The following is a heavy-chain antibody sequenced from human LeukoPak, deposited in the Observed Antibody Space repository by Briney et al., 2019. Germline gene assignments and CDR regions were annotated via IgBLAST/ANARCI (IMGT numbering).Heavy chain of an antibody. D-gene: IGHD3-22*01. CDR2: INHSGST. Sequence: PSETLSLTCAVYGGSFSGYYWSWIRQPPGKGLEWIGEINHSGSTNYNPSLKSRVTISVDTSKNRFSLKLSSVTAADTAVYYCARGRYVYYYDSSGPPYFDYWGQGTLVTVSS. V-gene: IGHV4-34*01. J-gene: IGHJ4*02. CDR1: GGSFSGYY. CDR3: ARGRYVYYYDSSGPPYFDY.